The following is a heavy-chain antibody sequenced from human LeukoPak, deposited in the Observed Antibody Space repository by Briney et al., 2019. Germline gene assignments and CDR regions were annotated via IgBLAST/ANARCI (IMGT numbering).Heavy chain of an antibody. Sequence: GGSLRLSCAASGFTFSSHWMGWVRQAPGKGLVWVSRINSDGSSTSYADSVKGRFTISRDNAKNTLYLQMNSLSAEDTAVYYCARDALYPYCSGGSCYSDYWGQGTLVTVSS. CDR2: INSDGSST. CDR1: GFTFSSHW. D-gene: IGHD2-15*01. J-gene: IGHJ4*02. CDR3: ARDALYPYCSGGSCYSDY. V-gene: IGHV3-74*01.